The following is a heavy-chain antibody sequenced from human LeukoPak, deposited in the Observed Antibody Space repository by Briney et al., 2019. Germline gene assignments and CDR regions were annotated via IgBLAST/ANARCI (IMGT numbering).Heavy chain of an antibody. CDR2: INPSGGST. J-gene: IGHJ6*02. D-gene: IGHD6-19*01. Sequence: GASVKVSCKASGYTFTSYYMHWVRQAPGQGLEWMGIINPSGGSTSYAQKFQGRVTMTRDTSTSTVYMELSSLRSEDMAVYYCARAVAVAGNLYYYGMDVWGQGTTVTVSS. CDR3: ARAVAVAGNLYYYGMDV. CDR1: GYTFTSYY. V-gene: IGHV1-46*01.